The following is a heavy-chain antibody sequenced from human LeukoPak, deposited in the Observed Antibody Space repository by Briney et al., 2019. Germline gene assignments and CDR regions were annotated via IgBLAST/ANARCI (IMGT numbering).Heavy chain of an antibody. J-gene: IGHJ4*02. V-gene: IGHV3-23*01. CDR2: IFGSGGSA. Sequence: GGSLRLSCAASGFTFNTYAMYWVPQAPGKGLEWVSGIFGSGGSAHYADSVKGRFTISRDNSKNTAYLQMNSLRAEDTAVYYCAKTTTGYSSGRYPGWPADSWGQGALVTVSS. D-gene: IGHD6-19*01. CDR3: AKTTTGYSSGRYPGWPADS. CDR1: GFTFNTYA.